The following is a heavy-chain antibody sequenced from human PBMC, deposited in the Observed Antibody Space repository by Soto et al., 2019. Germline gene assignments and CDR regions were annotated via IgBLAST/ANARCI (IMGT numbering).Heavy chain of an antibody. V-gene: IGHV1-8*01. J-gene: IGHJ6*03. CDR1: GYTFTSYD. CDR3: ARAKRGYGGGGPNYYSYYYMDV. D-gene: IGHD5-12*01. Sequence: ASVKVSCKASGYTFTSYDINWVRQATGQGLEWMGWMNPNSGNTGYAQKFQGRVTMTRNTSISTAYMELSSLRSEDTAVYYCARAKRGYGGGGPNYYSYYYMDVGGKGTTVTVSS. CDR2: MNPNSGNT.